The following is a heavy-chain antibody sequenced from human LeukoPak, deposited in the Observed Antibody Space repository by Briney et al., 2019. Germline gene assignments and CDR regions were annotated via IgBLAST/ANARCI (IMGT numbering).Heavy chain of an antibody. D-gene: IGHD1-26*01. J-gene: IGHJ3*02. CDR1: GFTFSDYY. CDR3: ARVGSSPVGHFDAFDI. CDR2: ISSSGSTI. V-gene: IGHV3-11*01. Sequence: GGSLRLSCAASGFTFSDYYMSWIRQAPGKGLEWVSYISSSGSTIYYADSVKGRFTISRDNAKNSLYLQMNSLRAEDTAVYYCARVGSSPVGHFDAFDIWGQGTMVTVSS.